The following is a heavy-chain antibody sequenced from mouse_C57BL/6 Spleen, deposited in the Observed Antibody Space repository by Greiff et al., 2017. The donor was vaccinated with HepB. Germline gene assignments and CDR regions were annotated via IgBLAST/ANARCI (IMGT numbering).Heavy chain of an antibody. Sequence: EVQLQESGPGLVKPSQSLSLTCSVTGYSITSGYYWNWIRQFPGNKLEWMGYISYDGSNNYNPSLKNRISITRDTSKNQFFLKLNSVTTEDTATYYCAREPGTGFDYWGQGTTLTVSS. J-gene: IGHJ2*01. CDR3: AREPGTGFDY. CDR1: GYSITSGYY. CDR2: ISYDGSN. D-gene: IGHD4-1*01. V-gene: IGHV3-6*01.